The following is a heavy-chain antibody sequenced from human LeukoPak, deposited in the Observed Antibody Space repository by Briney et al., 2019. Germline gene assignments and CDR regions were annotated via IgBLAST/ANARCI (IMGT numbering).Heavy chain of an antibody. CDR2: IYYSGST. V-gene: IGHV4-31*03. J-gene: IGHJ4*02. CDR3: ARDKADSPDY. CDR1: GGSISSGGYY. D-gene: IGHD2-15*01. Sequence: SETPSLTCTVSGGSISSGGYYWSWIRQHPGKGLEWIGYIYYSGSTYYNPSLKSRVTISVDTSKNQFSLKLSSVTAADTAVYYCARDKADSPDYWGQGTLVTVSS.